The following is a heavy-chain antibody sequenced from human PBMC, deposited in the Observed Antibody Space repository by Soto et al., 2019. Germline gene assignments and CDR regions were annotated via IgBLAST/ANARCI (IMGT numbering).Heavy chain of an antibody. D-gene: IGHD1-26*01. J-gene: IGHJ4*02. V-gene: IGHV1-46*01. Sequence: QVQLVQSGAEVKKPGASVKVSCKASGYTFTSYYMHWVRQAPERGLEWMGIINPSGGSTSYAQKFQGRVTTTRDTSTSTVYMELSSLRSEDTAVYYCARAGGGWELYFDYWGQGTLVTVSS. CDR1: GYTFTSYY. CDR3: ARAGGGWELYFDY. CDR2: INPSGGST.